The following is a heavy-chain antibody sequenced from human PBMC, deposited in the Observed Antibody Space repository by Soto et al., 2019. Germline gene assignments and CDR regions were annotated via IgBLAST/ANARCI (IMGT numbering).Heavy chain of an antibody. V-gene: IGHV4-39*01. CDR2: SNYSGST. CDR3: SRRAPEGFDP. J-gene: IGHJ5*02. CDR1: GGSISSSPYY. Sequence: QLQLQESGPGLVKTSETLSLTCTVSGGSISSSPYYWGWIRQPPGKGLEWIGSSNYSGSTYYNPSLKSRLTLSVDTSKNPFSLRVTSVTAADTALYYCSRRAPEGFDPWGQGTLVTVSS.